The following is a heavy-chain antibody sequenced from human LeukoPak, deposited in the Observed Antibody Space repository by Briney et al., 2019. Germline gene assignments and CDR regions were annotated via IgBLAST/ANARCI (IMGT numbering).Heavy chain of an antibody. CDR3: AKDGLRKVGATRYFDY. CDR2: IRYDGSNK. J-gene: IGHJ4*02. D-gene: IGHD1-26*01. V-gene: IGHV3-30*02. CDR1: GFTFSSYA. Sequence: GGSLRLSCAASGFTFSSYAMHWVRQAPGKGLEWVAFIRYDGSNKYYADSVKGRFTISRDNSKNTLYLQMNSLRAEDTAVYYCAKDGLRKVGATRYFDYWGQGTLVTVSS.